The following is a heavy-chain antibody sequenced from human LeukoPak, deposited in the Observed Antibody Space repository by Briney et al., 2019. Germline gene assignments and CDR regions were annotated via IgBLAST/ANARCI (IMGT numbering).Heavy chain of an antibody. CDR2: MNPNSGNT. D-gene: IGHD6-13*01. J-gene: IGHJ3*02. CDR1: GYTFTSYD. CDR3: ARGHGVKQQLTRAFDI. V-gene: IGHV1-8*01. Sequence: ASVKVSCKASGYTFTSYDINWVRQATGQGLEWMGWMNPNSGNTGYAQKFQGRVTMTRTTSISTAYMELSSLRSEDTAVYYCARGHGVKQQLTRAFDIWGQGTMVTVSS.